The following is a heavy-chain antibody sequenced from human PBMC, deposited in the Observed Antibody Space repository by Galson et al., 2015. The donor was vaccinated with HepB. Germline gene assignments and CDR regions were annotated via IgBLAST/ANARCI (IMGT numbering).Heavy chain of an antibody. CDR2: VHHNGIT. D-gene: IGHD3-22*01. J-gene: IGHJ4*02. CDR3: ARGGGYPSDPQHYFDS. CDR1: AYSISSGYY. V-gene: IGHV4-38-2*02. Sequence: SEPLSLTCTVSAYSISSGYYWGWIRQPPGKGLEWIGTVHHNGITYYNPSLESRVTISVDTSKNEFSLKLRSVTAVDAAVFYCARGGGYPSDPQHYFDSWGQGTLVTVSS.